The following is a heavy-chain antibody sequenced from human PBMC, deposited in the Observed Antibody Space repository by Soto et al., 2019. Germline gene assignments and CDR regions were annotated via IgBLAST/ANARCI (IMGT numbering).Heavy chain of an antibody. D-gene: IGHD5-18*01. Sequence: KQSQTLSLTCAISGDSVSSNSAAWNWIRQSPSRGLEWLGRTYYRSKWYNDYAVSVKSRITINPDTSKNQFSLQLNSVTPEDTAVYYCARANKDTVPGYYYYYMDVWGKGTTVTVSS. CDR3: ARANKDTVPGYYYYYMDV. V-gene: IGHV6-1*01. J-gene: IGHJ6*03. CDR2: TYYRSKWYN. CDR1: GDSVSSNSAA.